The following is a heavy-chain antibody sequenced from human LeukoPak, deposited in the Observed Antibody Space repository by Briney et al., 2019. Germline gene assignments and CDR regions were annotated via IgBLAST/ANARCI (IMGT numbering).Heavy chain of an antibody. J-gene: IGHJ5*02. Sequence: GASVTVSFKASGYTFTSYGISWVRQAPGQGFEWMGWISAYNGNTNYAQKLQGRVTMTTDTSTSTAYMELRSLRSDDTAVYYCARDKDPYSSPYSIFDPWGQGTLVTVSS. CDR3: ARDKDPYSSPYSIFDP. CDR1: GYTFTSYG. CDR2: ISAYNGNT. V-gene: IGHV1-18*01. D-gene: IGHD5-18*01.